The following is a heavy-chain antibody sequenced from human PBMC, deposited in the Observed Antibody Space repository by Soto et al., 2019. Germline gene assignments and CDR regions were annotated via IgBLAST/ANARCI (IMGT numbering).Heavy chain of an antibody. V-gene: IGHV1-3*01. CDR1: GFTFVMYA. J-gene: IGHJ4*02. D-gene: IGHD3-10*01. CDR2: INAGNGHT. Sequence: AASVKVSCKASGFTFVMYAIRWVRQAPGQGLEWMAWINAGNGHTTYSQKFQGRVTITRDTSARTVYMELRSLRFEDTATYCCARAGWFAEGYFDFWGQGTPVTVSS. CDR3: ARAGWFAEGYFDF.